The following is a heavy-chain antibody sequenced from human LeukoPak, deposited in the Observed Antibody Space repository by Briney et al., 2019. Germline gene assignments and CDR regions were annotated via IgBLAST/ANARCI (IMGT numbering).Heavy chain of an antibody. CDR2: IKSDGSAT. V-gene: IGHV3-74*01. CDR3: GSLTVVARDH. J-gene: IGHJ4*02. Sequence: RPGGSLRLSCAASGFSFSTHWMHWVRHAPGKGLVYVAQIKSDGSATAYADSVKGRFTISRDNAKNTLYLEMSSLRAEDTAVYYCGSLTVVARDHWGQGTLVTVSS. CDR1: GFSFSTHW. D-gene: IGHD3-22*01.